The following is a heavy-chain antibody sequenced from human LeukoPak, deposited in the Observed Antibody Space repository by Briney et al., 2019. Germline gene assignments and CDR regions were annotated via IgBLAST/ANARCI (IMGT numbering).Heavy chain of an antibody. CDR1: GYTFTNYN. CDR2: MNPINGYT. J-gene: IGHJ5*01. Sequence: ASVKVSCKASGYTFTNYNVNWVRQATGQGLEWMGWMNPINGYTGYAQRFQGGVTMTRDTSISTAYMELSSLRSEDTAVYYCARGLDGDFLDYNWFDSWGQGTLVTVSS. CDR3: ARGLDGDFLDYNWFDS. D-gene: IGHD2-21*01. V-gene: IGHV1-8*01.